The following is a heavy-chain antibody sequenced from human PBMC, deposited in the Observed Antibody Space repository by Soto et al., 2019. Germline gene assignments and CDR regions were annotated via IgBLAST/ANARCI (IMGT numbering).Heavy chain of an antibody. D-gene: IGHD4-4*01. V-gene: IGHV3-23*01. CDR1: GFTFSSYW. CDR3: AKDESRRNRRYFDL. CDR2: ISGSGGST. Sequence: GGSLRLSCAASGFTFSSYWMSWVRQAPGKGLEWVSVISGSGGSTYYADSVKGRFTISRDNSKSTLYLQMNSLRAEDTAVYYCAKDESRRNRRYFDLWGRGALVTVSS. J-gene: IGHJ2*01.